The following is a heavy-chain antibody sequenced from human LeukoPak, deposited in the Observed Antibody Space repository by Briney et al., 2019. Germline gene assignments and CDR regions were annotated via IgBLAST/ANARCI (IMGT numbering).Heavy chain of an antibody. CDR2: ISAYNGNA. CDR1: GYTFTSYG. V-gene: IGHV1-18*01. J-gene: IGHJ4*02. CDR3: ARVGYALTQYYFDY. D-gene: IGHD5-12*01. Sequence: ASVKVSCKASGYTFTSYGISWVRQAPGQGLEWMGWISAYNGNANYAQKLQGRVTMTTDTSTSTAYMELRSLRSDDTAVYYCARVGYALTQYYFDYWGQGTLVTVSS.